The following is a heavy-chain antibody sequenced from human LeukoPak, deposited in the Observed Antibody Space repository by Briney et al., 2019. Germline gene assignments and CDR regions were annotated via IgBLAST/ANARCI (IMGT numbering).Heavy chain of an antibody. CDR1: GFPFNSCA. D-gene: IGHD2-2*01. CDR3: AKCRTGCQYNGLDV. V-gene: IGHV3-23*01. J-gene: IGHJ6*02. CDR2: ISDSGDTM. Sequence: GGSLRLSCAASGFPFNSCAMRWVRQSPGKGLEGDSVISDSGDTMLYADSVKGLFTISRDDSNNTLYLQMSSLRADDTAVYYCAKCRTGCQYNGLDVWGQGTTVTVSS.